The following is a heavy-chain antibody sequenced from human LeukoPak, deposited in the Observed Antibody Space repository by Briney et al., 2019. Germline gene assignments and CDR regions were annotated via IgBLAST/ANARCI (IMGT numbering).Heavy chain of an antibody. Sequence: SETLSLTCAIYGASLNDYWWTWVRQPPGAGLEWIGEVTDGGYTNYKSSLKSRVSISVDISKNQFSLRLPSVTAADTAMYFCARITARGGSDDAFDVWGQGTMIIVSS. CDR2: VTDGGYT. CDR1: GASLNDYW. CDR3: ARITARGGSDDAFDV. D-gene: IGHD2-15*01. J-gene: IGHJ3*01. V-gene: IGHV4-34*01.